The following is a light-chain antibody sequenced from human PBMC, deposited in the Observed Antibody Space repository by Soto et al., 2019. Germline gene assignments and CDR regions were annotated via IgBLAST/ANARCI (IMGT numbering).Light chain of an antibody. CDR3: SSYTTSSTLV. V-gene: IGLV2-14*01. CDR1: SSDVGGYNF. CDR2: EVS. J-gene: IGLJ2*01. Sequence: QSAPTQPASVSGSPGQSISISCTGTSSDVGGYNFVSWYQQHPGKAPKLMIYEVSARPSGISNRFSGSKSGNTASLTISRLQAEDEADYYCSSYTTSSTLVFGGGTKLTVL.